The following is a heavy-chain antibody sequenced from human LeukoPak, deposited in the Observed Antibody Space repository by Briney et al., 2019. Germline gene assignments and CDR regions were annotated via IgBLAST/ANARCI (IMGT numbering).Heavy chain of an antibody. Sequence: SETLSLTCAVYGGSFSGYYWSWIRQPPGKGLEWIGEINHSGSTNYNPSLKSRVTISVDTSKNQFSLKLSSVTAADTAVYYCARSRRWGTAMVSTTSLGLRFDPWGQGTPVTVSS. J-gene: IGHJ5*02. D-gene: IGHD5-18*01. CDR1: GGSFSGYY. CDR2: INHSGST. CDR3: ARSRRWGTAMVSTTSLGLRFDP. V-gene: IGHV4-34*01.